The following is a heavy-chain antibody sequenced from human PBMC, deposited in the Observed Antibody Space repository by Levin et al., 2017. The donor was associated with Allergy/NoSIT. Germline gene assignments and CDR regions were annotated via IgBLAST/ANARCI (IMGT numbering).Heavy chain of an antibody. D-gene: IGHD3-10*01. CDR2: ISYDGSNK. J-gene: IGHJ4*02. CDR1: GFTFSSYG. Sequence: GESLKISCAASGFTFSSYGMHWVRQAPGKGLEWVAVISYDGSNKYYADSVKGRFTISRDNSKNTLYLQMNSLRAEDTAVYYCAKGSAHDYWGQGTLVTVSS. CDR3: AKGSAHDY. V-gene: IGHV3-30*18.